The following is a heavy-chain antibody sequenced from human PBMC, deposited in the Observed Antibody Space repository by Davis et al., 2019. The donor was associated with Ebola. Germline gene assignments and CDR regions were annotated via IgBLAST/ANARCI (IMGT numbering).Heavy chain of an antibody. Sequence: AASVKVSCKASGYTFTSYGISWVRQAPGQGLEWMGIINPSGGSTSYAQKFQGRVTMTRDTSTSTVYMELSSLRSEDTAVYYCARDFLRGEDYWGQGTLVTVSS. V-gene: IGHV1-46*01. J-gene: IGHJ4*02. D-gene: IGHD3-10*01. CDR3: ARDFLRGEDY. CDR2: INPSGGST. CDR1: GYTFTSYG.